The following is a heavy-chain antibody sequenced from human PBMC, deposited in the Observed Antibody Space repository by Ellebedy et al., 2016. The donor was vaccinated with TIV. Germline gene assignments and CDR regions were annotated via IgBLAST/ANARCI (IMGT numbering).Heavy chain of an antibody. Sequence: GESLKISCAASGFSLSSYWMHWVRQAPGKGLEWVANIKQDGSEKYYVDSVKGRFTISRDNAKNSLYLRMNSLRAEDTAVYFCGRAIGSGSCYWGQGTLVTVSS. CDR2: IKQDGSEK. J-gene: IGHJ4*02. CDR3: GRAIGSGSCY. D-gene: IGHD3-10*01. V-gene: IGHV3-7*01. CDR1: GFSLSSYW.